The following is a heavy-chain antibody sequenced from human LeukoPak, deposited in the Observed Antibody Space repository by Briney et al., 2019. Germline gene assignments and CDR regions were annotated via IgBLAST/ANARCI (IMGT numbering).Heavy chain of an antibody. Sequence: SGGSLRLSCAASGFTFVNYGFHWVRQAPVKALEWVAFISYNGNQKYGDSVKGRFTISRDNSRNTLFLQMSSLRAEDTAVYYCAKNQHFYDSGVYYWGQGTLVTVSS. J-gene: IGHJ4*02. CDR3: AKNQHFYDSGVYY. CDR2: ISYNGNQ. D-gene: IGHD3-22*01. V-gene: IGHV3-30*18. CDR1: GFTFVNYG.